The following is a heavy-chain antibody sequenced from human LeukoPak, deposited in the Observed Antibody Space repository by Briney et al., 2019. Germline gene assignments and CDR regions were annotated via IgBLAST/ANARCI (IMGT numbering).Heavy chain of an antibody. D-gene: IGHD3-22*01. CDR2: IYYSGST. V-gene: IGHV4-30-4*08. J-gene: IGHJ4*02. CDR1: GGSISSGDYY. CDR3: ARDLGYSIDY. Sequence: PSQTLSLTCTVSGGSISSGDYYWSWIRQPPGKGLEWIGYIYYSGSTYYNPSLKSRVTISVDTSKNQLSLKLSSVTAADPAVYDSARDLGYSIDYWGQGTLVTVSS.